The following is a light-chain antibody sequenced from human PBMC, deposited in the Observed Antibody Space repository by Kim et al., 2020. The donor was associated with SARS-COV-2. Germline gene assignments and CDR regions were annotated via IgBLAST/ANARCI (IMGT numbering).Light chain of an antibody. Sequence: VALGQTGRITCQGDSLRSYYATWYQQKPGQAPILVIYGKNNRPSGIRDRFSGSSSGNTASLTITGTQEGDEADYYCNSRDSNDNVVFGGGTQLTVL. CDR1: SLRSYY. CDR3: NSRDSNDNVV. CDR2: GKN. V-gene: IGLV3-19*01. J-gene: IGLJ2*01.